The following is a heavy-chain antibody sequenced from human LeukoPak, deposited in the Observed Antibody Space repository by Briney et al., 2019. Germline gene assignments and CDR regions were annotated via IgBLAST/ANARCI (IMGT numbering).Heavy chain of an antibody. CDR2: IKHDGSSK. V-gene: IGHV3-7*01. D-gene: IGHD3-16*01. Sequence: SGESLRLSCAASGFTFSNYWMAWVRQAPGKGLERVAHIKHDGSSKYYVASVEGRVTVSRDNTRNSLYLQMDSLRVEDTAVYFCVRDASRGGDFDYWGQGILVTVSS. CDR3: VRDASRGGDFDY. CDR1: GFTFSNYW. J-gene: IGHJ4*02.